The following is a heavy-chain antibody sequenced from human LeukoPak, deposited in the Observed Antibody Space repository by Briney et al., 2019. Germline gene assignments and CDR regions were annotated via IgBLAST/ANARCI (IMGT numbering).Heavy chain of an antibody. CDR2: INAGNGNT. CDR1: GYTFTSYA. V-gene: IGHV1-3*01. Sequence: ASVKVSCKASGYTFTSYAMHWVRQAPGQRLEWMGWINAGNGNTKYSQKFQGKVTITRDTSASTAYMELSSLRSEDTAVYYCARGGDYGDYGVYWGQGALVTVSS. CDR3: ARGGDYGDYGVY. D-gene: IGHD4-17*01. J-gene: IGHJ4*02.